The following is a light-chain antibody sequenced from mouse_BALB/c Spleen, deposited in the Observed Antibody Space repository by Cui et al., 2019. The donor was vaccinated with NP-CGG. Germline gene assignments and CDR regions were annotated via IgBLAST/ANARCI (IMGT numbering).Light chain of an antibody. CDR2: GTN. CDR3: ALWYSNHWV. CDR1: TGAVTINNY. Sequence: AVVTQESALTTSPGETVTLTCRSSTGAVTINNYANWVQEKPDHLFTGLIGGTNNRAPGVPARFSGSLIGGKAALTITGAQTEDEAIYFCALWYSNHWVFGGGTKLTVL. V-gene: IGLV1*01. J-gene: IGLJ1*01.